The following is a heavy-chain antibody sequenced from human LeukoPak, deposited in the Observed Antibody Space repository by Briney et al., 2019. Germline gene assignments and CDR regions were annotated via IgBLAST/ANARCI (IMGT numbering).Heavy chain of an antibody. D-gene: IGHD2-15*01. CDR1: GFTFTSSA. CDR3: AAKRLDIVVDVT. Sequence: ASVKVSCKASGFTFTSSAMQWVRQARGQRLEWIGWIVVGSGNTNYAQKFQERVTITRDMSTSTAYMELSSLRSEDTAVYYCAAKRLDIVVDVTWGQGTLVTVSS. CDR2: IVVGSGNT. V-gene: IGHV1-58*02. J-gene: IGHJ5*02.